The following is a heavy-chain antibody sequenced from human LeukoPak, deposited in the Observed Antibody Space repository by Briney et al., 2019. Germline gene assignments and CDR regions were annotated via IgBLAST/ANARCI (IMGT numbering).Heavy chain of an antibody. CDR2: INHSGST. D-gene: IGHD5-18*01. J-gene: IGHJ2*01. Sequence: SETLSLTCAVYGGSFSGYYWSWIRQPPGKGLEWIEEINHSGSTNYNPSLKSRATISVDTSKNQFSLKLSSVTAADTAVYYCARGRLPPRYSYGRTKYFDLWGRGTLVTVSS. CDR3: ARGRLPPRYSYGRTKYFDL. V-gene: IGHV4-34*01. CDR1: GGSFSGYY.